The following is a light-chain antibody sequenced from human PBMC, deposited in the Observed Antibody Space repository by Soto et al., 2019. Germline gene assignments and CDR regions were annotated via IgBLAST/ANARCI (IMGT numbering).Light chain of an antibody. CDR3: QQYNNWPRT. Sequence: EIVMTQSPATLSVSPGERVTLSCRASQSVSSNLAWYQQKPGQTPRLLIYDASTGATGIPARFSGSGSVTEFTRTISSLQSEDFAVYYCQQYNNWPRTFGQGTKVEIK. J-gene: IGKJ1*01. CDR1: QSVSSN. CDR2: DAS. V-gene: IGKV3-15*01.